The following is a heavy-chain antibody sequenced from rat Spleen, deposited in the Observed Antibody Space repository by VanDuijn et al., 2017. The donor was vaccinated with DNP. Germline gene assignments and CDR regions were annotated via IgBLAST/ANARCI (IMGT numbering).Heavy chain of an antibody. J-gene: IGHJ1*01. CDR2: ITNTGGSI. CDR3: AREATEALYWYFDF. V-gene: IGHV5-31*01. Sequence: EVQLVESGGGPVQPGRSLKLSCVASGFTFGYYYMAWVRQAPTKGLEWVASITNTGGSIYYPDSVKGRFTISRDNAQNTLYLQMDSLRSEDTATYYCAREATEALYWYFDFWGPGTMVTVSS. CDR1: GFTFGYYY. D-gene: IGHD1-11*01.